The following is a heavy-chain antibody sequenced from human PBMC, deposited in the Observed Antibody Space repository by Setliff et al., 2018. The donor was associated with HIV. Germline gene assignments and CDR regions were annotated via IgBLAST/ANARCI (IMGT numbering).Heavy chain of an antibody. CDR3: ARLTYVSRFLGWSPEYSFYHYYLDV. CDR2: IYYNGNA. Sequence: KTSETLSLTCRVSGDSISSGGYYWSWIRQSPVKGLEWIGYIYYNGNAYYNPSLEGPLTMSIDPSQNHFSLNLTSVTAADTAVYYCARLTYVSRFLGWSPEYSFYHYYLDVWGKGTTVTSP. D-gene: IGHD3-3*01. J-gene: IGHJ6*03. CDR1: GDSISSGGYY. V-gene: IGHV4-31*02.